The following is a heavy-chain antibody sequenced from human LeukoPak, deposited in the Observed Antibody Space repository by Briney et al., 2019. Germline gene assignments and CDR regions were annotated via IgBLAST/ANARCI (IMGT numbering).Heavy chain of an antibody. CDR2: ITASSTAI. V-gene: IGHV3-21*01. J-gene: IGHJ4*02. D-gene: IGHD3-9*01. Sequence: GGSLRLSCAASGFTFNTYTTNWVRQAPGKGLEWVSSITASSTAIYSADSVKGRFTISRDNAKNLLYLQMNSLRAEDTAVYYCARTYYDILTGYNPYFDYWGQGILVTVSS. CDR1: GFTFNTYT. CDR3: ARTYYDILTGYNPYFDY.